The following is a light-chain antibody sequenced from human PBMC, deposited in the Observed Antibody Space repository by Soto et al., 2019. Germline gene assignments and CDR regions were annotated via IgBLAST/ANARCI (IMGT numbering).Light chain of an antibody. J-gene: IGKJ1*01. CDR3: QQYGSSSTWT. Sequence: EIVLTQSPGTMSLSPGERATLSCRASQSVSSRYLAWYQQKPGQAPRLLIYGASSRATGIPDRFSGSGSGTDFTLTISRLEPEDFAVYYCQQYGSSSTWTFGQGTKVEIK. CDR2: GAS. V-gene: IGKV3-20*01. CDR1: QSVSSRY.